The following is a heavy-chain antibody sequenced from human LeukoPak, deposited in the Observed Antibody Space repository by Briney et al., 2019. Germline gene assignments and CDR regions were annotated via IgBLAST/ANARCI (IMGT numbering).Heavy chain of an antibody. J-gene: IGHJ4*02. CDR2: ISGSGGST. V-gene: IGHV3-23*01. CDR1: GFTLSSYA. CDR3: ARRAGAYSHPYDY. Sequence: GGSLRLSCAASGFTLSSYAMSWVRQAPGKGLEWVSAISGSGGSTYYADSVKGRFTISRDNSKNTLYLQMNSLRAEDTAVYYCARRAGAYSHPYDYWGQGTLVTVSS. D-gene: IGHD4/OR15-4a*01.